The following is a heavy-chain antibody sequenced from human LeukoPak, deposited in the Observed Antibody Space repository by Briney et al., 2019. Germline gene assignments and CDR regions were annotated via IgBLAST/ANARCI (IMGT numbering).Heavy chain of an antibody. CDR2: INPTGTGT. Sequence: VASVKVSCKASGYTLINNWMHWVRQAPGQGLEWIGLINPTGTGTLYAQKFQGRVTMTRDMSTSTDYMELSSLRSEDTAVYYCARDNSVGDIAWWFDPWGQGTLVTVSS. J-gene: IGHJ5*02. CDR1: GYTLINNW. D-gene: IGHD3-10*01. V-gene: IGHV1-46*01. CDR3: ARDNSVGDIAWWFDP.